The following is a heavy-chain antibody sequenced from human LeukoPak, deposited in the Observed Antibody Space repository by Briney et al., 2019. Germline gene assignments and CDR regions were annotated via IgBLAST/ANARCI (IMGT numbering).Heavy chain of an antibody. D-gene: IGHD6-19*01. V-gene: IGHV1-2*02. CDR1: GYTFTGYY. CDR3: ARDPEQWLVLFRESDKYYFDY. Sequence: ASVKVSCKASGYTFTGYYMHWVRQAPGQGLEWMGWINPNSGGTNYAQKFQGRVTMTRDTSISTAYMELSRLRSDDTAVYYCARDPEQWLVLFRESDKYYFDYWGQGTLVTVSS. J-gene: IGHJ4*02. CDR2: INPNSGGT.